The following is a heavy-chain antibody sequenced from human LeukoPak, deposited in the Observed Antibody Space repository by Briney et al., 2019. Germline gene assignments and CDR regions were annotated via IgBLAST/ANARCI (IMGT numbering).Heavy chain of an antibody. D-gene: IGHD2-15*01. CDR3: ARHGLEGCRGGMCYRSFHYYGMDV. J-gene: IGHJ6*02. V-gene: IGHV5-51*01. CDR1: GYSLTDYW. CDR2: IFPGDFEL. Sequence: PGESLKISCKGSGYSLTDYWIGWVRQMPWKGLEWMGIIFPGDFELKYSPSFQGQVIISVDKSIDTAYLQWSSLQASDTAMYYCARHGLEGCRGGMCYRSFHYYGMDVWGQGTTVTVSS.